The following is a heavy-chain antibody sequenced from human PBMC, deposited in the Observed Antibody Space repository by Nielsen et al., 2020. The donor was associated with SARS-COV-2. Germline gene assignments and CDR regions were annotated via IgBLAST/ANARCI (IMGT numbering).Heavy chain of an antibody. D-gene: IGHD1-14*01. CDR1: GFTFSNAW. Sequence: GESLKISCAASGFTFSNAWMSWVHQAPGKGLEWVGRIKSKTDGGTTDYAAPVKGRFTISRDDSKNTLYLQMNSLKTEDTAVYYCTLGGTIYYYYGMDVWGQGTTVTVSS. J-gene: IGHJ6*02. CDR3: TLGGTIYYYYGMDV. CDR2: IKSKTDGGTT. V-gene: IGHV3-15*01.